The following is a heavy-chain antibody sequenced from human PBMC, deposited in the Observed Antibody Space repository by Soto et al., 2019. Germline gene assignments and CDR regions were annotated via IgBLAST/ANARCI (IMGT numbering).Heavy chain of an antibody. V-gene: IGHV1-69*13. J-gene: IGHJ4*02. D-gene: IGHD6-6*01. CDR3: ARAVIAARPLDY. CDR2: IIPIFGTA. Sequence: SVKGSCKASGGTFSSYAISWVRQAPGQGLEWMGGIIPIFGTANYAQKFQGRVTITADESTSTAYMELSSLRSEDTAVYYCARAVIAARPLDYWGQGTLVTVSS. CDR1: GGTFSSYA.